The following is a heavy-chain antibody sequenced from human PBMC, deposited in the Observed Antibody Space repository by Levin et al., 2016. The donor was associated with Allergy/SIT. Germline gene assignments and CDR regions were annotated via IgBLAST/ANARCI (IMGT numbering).Heavy chain of an antibody. CDR2: VYYSGRT. V-gene: IGHV4-59*01. J-gene: IGHJ4*02. Sequence: GSLRLSCSVSGGSISSYYWNWIRQPPGKGLEWIGYVYYSGRTNYNPSLKSRVTISVDTSKNQFSLKVSSVTAADTAVYYCARSGTEAIEYWGQGTLVTVSS. CDR1: GGSISSYY. CDR3: ARSGTEAIEY. D-gene: IGHD2-15*01.